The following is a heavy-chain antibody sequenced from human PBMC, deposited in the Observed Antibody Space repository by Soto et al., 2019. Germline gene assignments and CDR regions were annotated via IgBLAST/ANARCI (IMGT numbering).Heavy chain of an antibody. D-gene: IGHD1-1*01. CDR3: ARDQSWHDLVWWFDP. Sequence: SVKVSCKASGGTFSSYAISWVRQAPGQGLEWMGGIIPIFGTANYAQKFQGRVTITADESTSTAYMELSSLTSDDTAVYYCARDQSWHDLVWWFDPWGQGTLVTVSS. J-gene: IGHJ5*02. CDR1: GGTFSSYA. CDR2: IIPIFGTA. V-gene: IGHV1-69*13.